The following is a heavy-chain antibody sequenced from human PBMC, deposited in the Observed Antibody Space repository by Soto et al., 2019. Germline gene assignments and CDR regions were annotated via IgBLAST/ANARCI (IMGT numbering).Heavy chain of an antibody. CDR2: IYYSGST. D-gene: IGHD1-26*01. Sequence: SETLSLTCTVSGGSISSGGYYWSWIRQHPGKGLEWIGYIYYSGSTYYNPSLKSRVTISVDTSKNQFSLKLSSVTAADTAVYYCARAGFSYLEIGRNFDYRGQGTLVTVSS. CDR1: GGSISSGGYY. CDR3: ARAGFSYLEIGRNFDY. J-gene: IGHJ4*02. V-gene: IGHV4-31*03.